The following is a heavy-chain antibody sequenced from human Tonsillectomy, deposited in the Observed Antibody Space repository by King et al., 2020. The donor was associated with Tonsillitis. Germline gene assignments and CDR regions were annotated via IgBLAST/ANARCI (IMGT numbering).Heavy chain of an antibody. CDR1: GFTFSSYA. D-gene: IGHD5-18*01. CDR3: VRDRIVDTAMVLYYYYYGMDV. Sequence: VQLVESGGGVVQPGRSLRLSCAASGFTFSSYAMHWVRQAPGKGLEWVAGISYDGSNKYYADSVKGRFTISRDNSKNTLYLQMNSLRAEDTAVYYCVRDRIVDTAMVLYYYYYGMDVWGQGTTVTVSS. CDR2: ISYDGSNK. J-gene: IGHJ6*02. V-gene: IGHV3-30-3*01.